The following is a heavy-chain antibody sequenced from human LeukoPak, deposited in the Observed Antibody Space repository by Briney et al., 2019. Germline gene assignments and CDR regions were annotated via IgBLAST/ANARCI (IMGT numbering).Heavy chain of an antibody. J-gene: IGHJ4*02. D-gene: IGHD6-19*01. CDR1: GGSFSGYY. CDR2: INHSGST. Sequence: PSETLSLTCAVYGGSFSGYYWSWIRQPPGKGVEWIGEINHSGSTNYNPSLKSRVTISVDTSKNQFSLKLSSVTAADTAVYYCARPGYSSGWYRVDYWGQGTLVTVSS. CDR3: ARPGYSSGWYRVDY. V-gene: IGHV4-34*01.